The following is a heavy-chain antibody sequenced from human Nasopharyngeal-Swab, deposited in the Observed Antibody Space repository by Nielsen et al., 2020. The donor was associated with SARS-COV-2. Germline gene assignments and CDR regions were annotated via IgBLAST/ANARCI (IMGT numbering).Heavy chain of an antibody. CDR3: AKDGGLTTFPYYYYGMDV. D-gene: IGHD4/OR15-4a*01. V-gene: IGHV3-21*04. J-gene: IGHJ6*02. CDR2: ISSSSTYI. CDR1: GFTFGTYS. Sequence: GGSLRLSCAASGFTFGTYSMNWVRQAPGKGLEWVSSISSSSTYIYYADSVKGRFTISRDNAKNSLYLQMNSLRAEDTAVYYCAKDGGLTTFPYYYYGMDVWGQGTTVTVSS.